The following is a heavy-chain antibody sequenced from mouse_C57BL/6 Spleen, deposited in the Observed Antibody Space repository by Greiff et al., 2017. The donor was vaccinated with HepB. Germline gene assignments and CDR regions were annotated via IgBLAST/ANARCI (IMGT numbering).Heavy chain of an antibody. V-gene: IGHV1-52*01. CDR1: GYTFTSYW. D-gene: IGHD1-1*01. CDR2: IDPSDSET. CDR3: AREGGITTVVAKSFDY. Sequence: QVQLQQPGAELVRPGSSVKLSCKASGYTFTSYWMHWVKQRPIQGLEWIGNIDPSDSETHYNQKFKDKATLTVDKSSSTAYMQLSSLTSEDSAVYYCAREGGITTVVAKSFDYWGQGTTLTVSS. J-gene: IGHJ2*01.